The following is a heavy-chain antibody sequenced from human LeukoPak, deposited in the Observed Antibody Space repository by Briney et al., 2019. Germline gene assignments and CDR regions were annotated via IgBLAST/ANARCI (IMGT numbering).Heavy chain of an antibody. CDR3: ARDYRPPGGGSYYYYYMDV. D-gene: IGHD3-16*02. CDR2: IYTSGST. CDR1: GGSISSGSYY. J-gene: IGHJ6*03. Sequence: PSETLSLTCTVSGGSISSGSYYWSWIRQPAGKGLEWIGRIYTSGSTNYNPSLKSRVTMSVDTSKNQFSLKLSSVTAADTAVYYCARDYRPPGGGSYYYYYMDVWGKGTTVTISS. V-gene: IGHV4-61*02.